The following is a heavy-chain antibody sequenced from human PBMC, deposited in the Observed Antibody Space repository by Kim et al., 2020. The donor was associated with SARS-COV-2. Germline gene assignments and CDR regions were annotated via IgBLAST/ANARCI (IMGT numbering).Heavy chain of an antibody. D-gene: IGHD2-2*01. V-gene: IGHV3-21*04. CDR2: ISSSSSYI. CDR3: ARESQPAAMIRHYYYYGMDV. Sequence: GGSLRLSCAASGFTFSSYSMNWVRQAPGKGLEWVSSISSSSSYIYYADSVKGRFTISRDNAKNSLYLQMNSLRAEDTAVYYCARESQPAAMIRHYYYYGMDVWGQGTTVTVSS. J-gene: IGHJ6*02. CDR1: GFTFSSYS.